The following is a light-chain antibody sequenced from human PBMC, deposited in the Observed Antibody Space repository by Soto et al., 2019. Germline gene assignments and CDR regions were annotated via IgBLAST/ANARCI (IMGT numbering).Light chain of an antibody. CDR2: DAS. Sequence: EIVLTQSPATLSLSPGERATLSCRASQSVNRYLAWYQQKPGQATRLLIYDASNRATGIPARFSGSGSGTDFTLTISSLEPEDFAVYYCQQRSNWPPITFGQGTRLEIK. CDR1: QSVNRY. J-gene: IGKJ5*01. V-gene: IGKV3-11*01. CDR3: QQRSNWPPIT.